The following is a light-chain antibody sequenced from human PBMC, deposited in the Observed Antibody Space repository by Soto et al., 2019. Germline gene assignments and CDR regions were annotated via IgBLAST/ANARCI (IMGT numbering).Light chain of an antibody. CDR1: SSDVGGYNY. Sequence: QSALTQPASVSGSPGQSITISCTGASSDVGGYNYVSWYQQNPGKAPKLMIFEVSNRPSGVSNRFSGSKSGNTASLTISGLQDEDEADYYCSSYTTSSTRVFGTGTKLTVL. J-gene: IGLJ1*01. CDR2: EVS. V-gene: IGLV2-14*01. CDR3: SSYTTSSTRV.